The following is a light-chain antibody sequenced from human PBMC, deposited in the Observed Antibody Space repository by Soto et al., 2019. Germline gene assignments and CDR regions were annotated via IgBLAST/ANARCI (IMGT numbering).Light chain of an antibody. V-gene: IGLV1-40*01. CDR2: GNS. CDR3: HAYDSSLSGWV. J-gene: IGLJ3*02. Sequence: QSVLTQPPSVSGAPGQRVTISCTGSSSNIGGGYDVHWYQQLPGTAPKLLIYGNSNRPSGVPDRFSGSKSGTSASLAITGLQAEDEAEYYCHAYDSSLSGWVFGGGTKLTVL. CDR1: SSNIGGGYD.